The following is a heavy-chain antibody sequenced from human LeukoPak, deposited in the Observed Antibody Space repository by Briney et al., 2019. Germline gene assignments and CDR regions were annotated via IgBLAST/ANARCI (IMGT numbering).Heavy chain of an antibody. CDR3: ATPIVPRESEPSAFDI. D-gene: IGHD2-2*01. CDR2: IIPIFGTA. CDR1: GGTFSSYA. V-gene: IGHV1-69*01. J-gene: IGHJ3*02. Sequence: GASVKVSCKASGGTFSSYAISWVRQAPGQGLEWMGGIIPIFGTANYAQKFQGRVTITADESTSTAYMELSSLRSEDTAVYYCATPIVPRESEPSAFDIWGQGTMVTVSS.